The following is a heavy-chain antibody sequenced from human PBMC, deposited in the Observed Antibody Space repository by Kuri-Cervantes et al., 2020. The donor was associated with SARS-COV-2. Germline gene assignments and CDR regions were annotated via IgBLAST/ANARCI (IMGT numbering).Heavy chain of an antibody. CDR2: IKQDGSEK. J-gene: IGHJ2*01. CDR1: GFTFSSYA. V-gene: IGHV3-7*01. CDR3: ARSKPGGWYFDL. Sequence: GESLKISCAASGFTFSSYAMHWVRQAPGKGLEWVANIKQDGSEKYYVDSVKGRFTISRDNAKNSLYLQMNSLRAEDTAVYYCARSKPGGWYFDLWGRGTLVTVSS. D-gene: IGHD3-16*01.